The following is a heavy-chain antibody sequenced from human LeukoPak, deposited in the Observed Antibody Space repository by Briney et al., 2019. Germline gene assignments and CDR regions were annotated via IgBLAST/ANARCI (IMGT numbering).Heavy chain of an antibody. Sequence: SETLSLTCTVSGGSISSYYWSWIRQPAGKGLEWIGRIYTSGSTNYNPSLKSRVTISVDTSKNQFSLKLSSVTAADTAVYYCARLLGTNGVGGAYYYYGMDVWGQGTTVTVSS. J-gene: IGHJ6*02. V-gene: IGHV4-4*07. CDR2: IYTSGST. CDR1: GGSISSYY. D-gene: IGHD2-8*01. CDR3: ARLLGTNGVGGAYYYYGMDV.